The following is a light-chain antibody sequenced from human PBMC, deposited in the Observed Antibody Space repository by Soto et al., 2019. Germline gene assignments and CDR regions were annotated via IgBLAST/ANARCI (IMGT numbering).Light chain of an antibody. Sequence: ENVLTQSPGTLSLSPGERATLSCRASQSVDSSYLAWYQQKPGQAPRLLIYGTSTRATGIPDRFSGSGSGTDFTLTINRLEPEDFAVYYCQQYGSSLYTFGQGTKLEIQ. CDR2: GTS. J-gene: IGKJ2*01. V-gene: IGKV3-20*01. CDR3: QQYGSSLYT. CDR1: QSVDSSY.